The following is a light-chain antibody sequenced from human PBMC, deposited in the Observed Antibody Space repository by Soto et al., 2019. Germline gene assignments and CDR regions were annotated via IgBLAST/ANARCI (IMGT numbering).Light chain of an antibody. CDR1: QDISDW. CDR2: AAT. CDR3: QQGHTFPLT. J-gene: IGKJ4*01. V-gene: IGKV1-12*01. Sequence: DIQMTQSPSSVSASVGDRVTITCRASQDISDWLAWHQQKPGKAPKLLIYAATTLHSGVPSRFSGSGSGTDFTLPISSLQPEDFATYYCQQGHTFPLTFGGGTKVEIK.